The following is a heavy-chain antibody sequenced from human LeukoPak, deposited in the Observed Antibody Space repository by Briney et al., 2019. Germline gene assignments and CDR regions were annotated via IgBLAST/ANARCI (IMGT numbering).Heavy chain of an antibody. CDR3: ARDFYRGGLDV. V-gene: IGHV4-59*01. J-gene: IGHJ6*02. Sequence: SETLSLTCTVSGGSISSYYWSWIRQPPGKGLEWIGYIYYSGSTNYNPSLKSRVTISVDTSKNQFSLKLSSVTAADTAVYYCARDFYRGGLDVWGQGTTVTVS. CDR2: IYYSGST. D-gene: IGHD3-16*02. CDR1: GGSISSYY.